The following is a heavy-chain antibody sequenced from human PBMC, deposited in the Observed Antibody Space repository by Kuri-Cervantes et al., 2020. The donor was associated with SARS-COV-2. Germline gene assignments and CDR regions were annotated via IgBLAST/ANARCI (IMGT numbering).Heavy chain of an antibody. D-gene: IGHD3-10*01. Sequence: ETLSLTCAASGFTFSSYSMNWVRQAPGKGLEWVSYISSSSSTIYYADSVKGRFTISRDNAKNSLYLQMNSLRAEDTAVYYCAKTTMVQGVIISGWIDYWGQGTLVTVSS. CDR1: GFTFSSYS. V-gene: IGHV3-48*01. CDR2: ISSSSSTI. J-gene: IGHJ4*02. CDR3: AKTTMVQGVIISGWIDY.